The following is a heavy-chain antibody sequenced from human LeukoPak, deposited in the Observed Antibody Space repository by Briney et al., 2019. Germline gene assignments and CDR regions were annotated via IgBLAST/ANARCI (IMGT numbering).Heavy chain of an antibody. J-gene: IGHJ4*02. CDR2: IYYSGST. D-gene: IGHD3-10*01. V-gene: IGHV4-39*07. CDR3: ARNSGYDHRAGIFDY. Sequence: PSQTLSLTCTVSGGSISSSSYYWGWIRQPPGKGLEWIGSIYYSGSTYYNPSLKSRVTISVDTSKNQFSLKLSSVTAADTAVYYCARNSGYDHRAGIFDYWGQGTLVTVSS. CDR1: GGSISSSSYY.